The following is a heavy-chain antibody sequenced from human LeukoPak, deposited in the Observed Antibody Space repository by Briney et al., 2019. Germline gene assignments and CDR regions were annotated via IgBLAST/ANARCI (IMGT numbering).Heavy chain of an antibody. Sequence: GGSLRLSCAASGFTFSDYYMSWIRQAPGKGLEWVSYISSSGSTIYYADSVKGRFTISRDNAKNSLYLQMNSLRAEDTAVYYXAXEGGYCSSTSCNPLFDXXGQXTLVTV. CDR1: GFTFSDYY. D-gene: IGHD2-2*01. V-gene: IGHV3-11*04. J-gene: IGHJ4*02. CDR3: AXEGGYCSSTSCNPLFDX. CDR2: ISSSGSTI.